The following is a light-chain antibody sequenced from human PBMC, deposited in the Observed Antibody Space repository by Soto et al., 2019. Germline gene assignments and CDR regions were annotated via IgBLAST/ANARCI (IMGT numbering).Light chain of an antibody. CDR2: DAS. CDR3: QQYNSYSPIT. J-gene: IGKJ5*01. V-gene: IGKV1-5*01. Sequence: DIQMTQSPSTLSTSEGDGVTITCRASQSISSWLAWFQQKPGKAPNLLIYDASSLESGVPSRFSGRGSGTEFTLTISRLQPDDFATYYCQQYNSYSPITFGQGTRLEIK. CDR1: QSISSW.